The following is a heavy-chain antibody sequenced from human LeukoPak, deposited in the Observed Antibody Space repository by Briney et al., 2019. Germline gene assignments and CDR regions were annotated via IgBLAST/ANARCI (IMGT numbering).Heavy chain of an antibody. V-gene: IGHV4-34*01. CDR1: GGSFSGYY. CDR2: INHSGST. CDR3: ASRFGEFDY. Sequence: SETLSLTCAVYGGSFSGYYWSWIRQPPGKGLEWIGEINHSGSTNYNPSLKSRVTISVDTSKNQFSLKLSSVTVADTAVYYCASRFGEFDYWGQGTLVTVSS. D-gene: IGHD3-10*01. J-gene: IGHJ4*02.